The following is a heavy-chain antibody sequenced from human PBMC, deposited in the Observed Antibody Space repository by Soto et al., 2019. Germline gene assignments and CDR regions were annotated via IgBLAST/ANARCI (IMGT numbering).Heavy chain of an antibody. Sequence: QVQLVQSGAELKKPGSSVKVSCKASGGTFTNYAISWVRQAPGQGLEWMGGIIPIFGTAIYAQKLQGRVTMTTDTSTSTAYMELRSLRSDDTAVYYCARDQATAQFDYWGQGTLVTVSS. CDR3: ARDQATAQFDY. J-gene: IGHJ4*02. CDR1: GGTFTNYA. V-gene: IGHV1-69*05. CDR2: IIPIFGTA. D-gene: IGHD1-26*01.